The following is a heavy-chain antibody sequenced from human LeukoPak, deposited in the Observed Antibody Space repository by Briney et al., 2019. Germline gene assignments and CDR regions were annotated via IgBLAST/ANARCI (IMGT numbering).Heavy chain of an antibody. J-gene: IGHJ4*02. CDR3: ARGGSPFY. CDR1: GFNFSTSW. CDR2: IKTDGSTK. D-gene: IGHD3-10*01. V-gene: IGHV3-74*01. Sequence: GGSLRVSCVATGFNFSTSWMNWVRQAPGKGLVWVSRIKTDGSTKTYADFVKGRLTVSRDNAKNTLYLKMNSLRAEDTAVYYCARGGSPFYWGQGTLVTVSS.